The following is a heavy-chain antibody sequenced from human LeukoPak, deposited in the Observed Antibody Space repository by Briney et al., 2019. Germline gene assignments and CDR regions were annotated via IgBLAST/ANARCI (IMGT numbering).Heavy chain of an antibody. V-gene: IGHV1-18*01. Sequence: ASVKVSCKASGYTFTSYGISWVRQAPGQGLEWMGWMSAYNGNTNYAQKLQGRVTMTTDTSTSTAYMELRSLRSDDTAVYYCALAYYYDSSGYQEGFDPWGQGTLVTVSS. CDR2: MSAYNGNT. D-gene: IGHD3-22*01. J-gene: IGHJ5*02. CDR1: GYTFTSYG. CDR3: ALAYYYDSSGYQEGFDP.